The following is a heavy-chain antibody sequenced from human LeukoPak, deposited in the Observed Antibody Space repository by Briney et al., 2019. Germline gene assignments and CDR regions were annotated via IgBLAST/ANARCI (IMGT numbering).Heavy chain of an antibody. CDR1: GFTFSSYW. CDR3: ARDGDGVIIV. Sequence: GGSLRLSCAASGFTFSSYWMSWVRQAPGKGLEWVANINQNGSEKYYVDSVKGRFTISRDNAKNSLYLQMDSLRAEDTAVYYCARDGDGVIIVWGQGTLVTVSS. V-gene: IGHV3-7*01. D-gene: IGHD3-3*01. CDR2: INQNGSEK. J-gene: IGHJ4*02.